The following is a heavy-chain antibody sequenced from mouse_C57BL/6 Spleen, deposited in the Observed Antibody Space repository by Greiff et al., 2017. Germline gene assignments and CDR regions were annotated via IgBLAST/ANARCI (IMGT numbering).Heavy chain of an antibody. V-gene: IGHV1-22*01. Sequence: VQLQQSGPELVKPGASVKMSCKASGYTFTDYNMHWVKQSHGKSLEWIGYINPNNGGTSYNQKFKGKATLTVNKSSSTAYMELRSLTSADSAVYYCAFFYDGYPYYSMDYWGQGTSVTVSS. CDR1: GYTFTDYN. J-gene: IGHJ4*01. CDR2: INPNNGGT. D-gene: IGHD2-3*01. CDR3: AFFYDGYPYYSMDY.